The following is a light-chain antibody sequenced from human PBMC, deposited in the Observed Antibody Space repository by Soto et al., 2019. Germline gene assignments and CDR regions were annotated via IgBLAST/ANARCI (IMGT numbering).Light chain of an antibody. J-gene: IGKJ2*01. V-gene: IGKV3-15*01. CDR2: GGS. CDR1: QNLGSS. Sequence: EVVMTQSPATLSASPGERVTLSCRASQNLGSSLAWYQQRPGQAPRLLLYGGSTRATGIPARFSGSGSGTEFTVTISSRQSEDFAVYYCPQYNYWPPYTCGQGTNLEFK. CDR3: PQYNYWPPYT.